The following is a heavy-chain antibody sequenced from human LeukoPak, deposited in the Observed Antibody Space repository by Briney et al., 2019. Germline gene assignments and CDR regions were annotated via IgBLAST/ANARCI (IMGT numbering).Heavy chain of an antibody. V-gene: IGHV3-48*04. J-gene: IGHJ4*02. D-gene: IGHD3-22*01. CDR2: ISASAGAI. CDR3: AREGVSSIVVPY. CDR1: GFTFSSYG. Sequence: PGGSLRLSCAASGFTFSSYGMHWVRQAPGKGLEWVSYISASAGAIHYADSVKGRFTISRNNAKNSLYLQMNSLRAEDTAVYFCAREGVSSIVVPYWGQGTLVTVSS.